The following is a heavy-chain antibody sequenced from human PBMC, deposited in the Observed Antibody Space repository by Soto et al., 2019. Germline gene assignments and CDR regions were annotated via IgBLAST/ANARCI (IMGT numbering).Heavy chain of an antibody. CDR1: GFTFSSYG. D-gene: IGHD5-18*01. CDR2: ISYDGSNK. CDR3: AKGAPLYSYGSQGGY. J-gene: IGHJ4*02. V-gene: IGHV3-30*18. Sequence: QVQLVESGGGVVQPGRSLRLSCAASGFTFSSYGMHWVRQAPGKGLEWVAVISYDGSNKYYADSVKGRFTISRDNSKNTRYLQMNSLRAEDTAVYYCAKGAPLYSYGSQGGYWGQGTLVTVSS.